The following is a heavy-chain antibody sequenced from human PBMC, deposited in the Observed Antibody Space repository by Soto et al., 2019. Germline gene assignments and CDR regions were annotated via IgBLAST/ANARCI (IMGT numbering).Heavy chain of an antibody. J-gene: IGHJ6*03. CDR2: INPSGGST. CDR1: GYTFTSYY. CDR3: ARRMGYYGSGSYYREGLYYYYMDV. V-gene: IGHV1-46*03. D-gene: IGHD3-10*01. Sequence: ASVKVSCKASGYTFTSYYMHWVRQAPGQGLEWMGIINPSGGSTSYAQKFQGRVTMTRDTSTSTVYMELSSLRSEDTAVYYCARRMGYYGSGSYYREGLYYYYMDVWGKGTTVTVSS.